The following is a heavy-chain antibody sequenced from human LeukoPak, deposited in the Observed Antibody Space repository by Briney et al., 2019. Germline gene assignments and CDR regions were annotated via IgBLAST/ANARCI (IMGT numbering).Heavy chain of an antibody. D-gene: IGHD4-17*01. CDR3: ATDFYGDTYWYFDL. CDR1: GYTFTELS. J-gene: IGHJ2*01. V-gene: IGHV1-24*01. Sequence: ASVKVSCKVSGYTFTELSMHWVRQAPGKGLEWMGGFDPEDGETIYAQKFQGRVTMTEDTSTDTAYMELSSLRSEDTAVYYCATDFYGDTYWYFDLWGRGTLVTVSS. CDR2: FDPEDGET.